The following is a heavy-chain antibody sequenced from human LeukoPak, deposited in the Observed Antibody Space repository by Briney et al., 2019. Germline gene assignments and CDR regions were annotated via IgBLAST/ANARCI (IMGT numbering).Heavy chain of an antibody. D-gene: IGHD3-22*01. J-gene: IGHJ3*02. Sequence: SETPSLTCTVSGGSISSYYWSWIRQPPGKGLEWIGFIYYSGSTHYNPSLKSRVTISVDTSKNQFSLRLSSVTAADTAVYYCARDMDSSGYMSAFDIWGQGTMVTVSS. CDR2: IYYSGST. CDR3: ARDMDSSGYMSAFDI. CDR1: GGSISSYY. V-gene: IGHV4-59*12.